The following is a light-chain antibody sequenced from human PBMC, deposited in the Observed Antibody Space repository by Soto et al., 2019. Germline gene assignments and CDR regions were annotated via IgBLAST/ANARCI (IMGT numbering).Light chain of an antibody. CDR2: GAS. CDR3: QQYDSSLT. V-gene: IGKV3-20*01. J-gene: IGKJ1*01. Sequence: DIVLTQSPASLSLPPGERATLSCRASQSVSSSFLAWYQQKPGQAPRLLISGASRRATGIADRFTGSWSGTYFTITISRLAHEDFAVYYCQQYDSSLTFGLGTKVEIK. CDR1: QSVSSSF.